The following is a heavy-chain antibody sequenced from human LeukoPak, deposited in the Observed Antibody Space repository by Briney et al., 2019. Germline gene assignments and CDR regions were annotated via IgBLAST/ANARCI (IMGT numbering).Heavy chain of an antibody. J-gene: IGHJ4*02. V-gene: IGHV1-2*04. CDR2: IYPNSGGT. CDR1: GYTFTGYY. Sequence: ASVKVSCKASGYTFTGYYMHWVRQAPGQGLEWMGWIYPNSGGTNYAQKFQGWVTMTRDTSISTAYMELSRLRSDDTAVYYCARGELNCSSTSCSFDYWGQGTLVTVSS. D-gene: IGHD2-2*01. CDR3: ARGELNCSSTSCSFDY.